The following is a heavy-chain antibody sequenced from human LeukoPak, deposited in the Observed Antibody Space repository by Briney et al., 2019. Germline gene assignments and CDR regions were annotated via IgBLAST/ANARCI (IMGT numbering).Heavy chain of an antibody. CDR1: GFTFSSYW. Sequence: GGSLRLSCAASGFTFSSYWMSWVRQAPGKGLGRVANIKEDGSETYYADSVKGRLTISRDNAKNSLYLQMNSLRVEDTAVYYCARDRGWQQFDYWGQGTMVTVSS. CDR2: IKEDGSET. J-gene: IGHJ4*02. V-gene: IGHV3-7*01. D-gene: IGHD5-24*01. CDR3: ARDRGWQQFDY.